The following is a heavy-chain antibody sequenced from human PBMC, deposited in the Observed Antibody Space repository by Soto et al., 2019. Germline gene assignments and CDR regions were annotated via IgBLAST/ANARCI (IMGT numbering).Heavy chain of an antibody. Sequence: QLQLQESGPGLVKPSETLSLTCTVSGGSISSSSYYWGWIRQPPGKGLEWIGIIYYSGSTYYNPSLKSRVTIYVDTSKNQFSLKLSSVTAADPAVYYGATMGFYYYDYMDVWGKGTTVTVSS. J-gene: IGHJ6*03. CDR3: ATMGFYYYDYMDV. CDR2: IYYSGST. D-gene: IGHD3-10*01. V-gene: IGHV4-39*01. CDR1: GGSISSSSYY.